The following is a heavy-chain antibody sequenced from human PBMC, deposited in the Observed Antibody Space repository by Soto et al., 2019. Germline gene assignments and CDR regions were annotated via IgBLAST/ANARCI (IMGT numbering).Heavy chain of an antibody. Sequence: SETLSLTCAVYGGSFSGYYWTWIRQPPGTGLEWIGEINHSGSTNYNPSLKSRVTISVDTSKNQFSLKLSSVTAADTAVYYCGRDHMGYDSSGYYYYYYGMDVWGQGTTVTVSS. CDR3: GRDHMGYDSSGYYYYYYGMDV. CDR2: INHSGST. J-gene: IGHJ6*02. V-gene: IGHV4-34*01. D-gene: IGHD3-22*01. CDR1: GGSFSGYY.